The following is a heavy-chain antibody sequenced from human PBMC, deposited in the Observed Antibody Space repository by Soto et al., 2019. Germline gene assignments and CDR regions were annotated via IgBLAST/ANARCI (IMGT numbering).Heavy chain of an antibody. D-gene: IGHD7-27*01. CDR1: GGSFSGYY. Sequence: QVQLQQWGAGLLKPSETLSLTCAVYGGSFSGYYWNWIRQPPGKGLEWIGEINHIGSTNYNPSLKSRVTISVDTSKIQFSLKLSSVTAADTAVYYCARGWGRIFDYWGQGTLVTVSS. CDR3: ARGWGRIFDY. V-gene: IGHV4-34*01. J-gene: IGHJ4*02. CDR2: INHIGST.